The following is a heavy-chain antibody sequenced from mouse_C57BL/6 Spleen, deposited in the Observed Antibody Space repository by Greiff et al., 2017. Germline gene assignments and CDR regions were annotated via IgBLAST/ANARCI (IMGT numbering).Heavy chain of an antibody. Sequence: EVKLQESGPELVKPGASVKISCKASGYSFTGYYMHWVKQSSEKSLEWIGEINPSTGGTSYNQKFKGKATLTVDKSSSTAYMQLKSLTSEDSAVYYCARTGGSSLWYFDVWGTGTTVTVSS. D-gene: IGHD1-1*01. CDR3: ARTGGSSLWYFDV. V-gene: IGHV1-43*01. CDR2: INPSTGGT. J-gene: IGHJ1*03. CDR1: GYSFTGYY.